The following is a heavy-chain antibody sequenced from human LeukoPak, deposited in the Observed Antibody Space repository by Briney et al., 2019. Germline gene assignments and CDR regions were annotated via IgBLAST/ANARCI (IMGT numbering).Heavy chain of an antibody. D-gene: IGHD3-22*01. CDR1: GYSFTSYW. V-gene: IGHV5-51*01. CDR3: ARLTRGYYYDSSGYPEY. Sequence: GESLQISCQGSGYSFTSYWIGWVRQMPGKGLEWMGIIYPGDSDTRYSPSFQGQVTISADKSISTAYLQWSSLKASDTAMYYCARLTRGYYYDSSGYPEYWGQGTLVTVSS. CDR2: IYPGDSDT. J-gene: IGHJ4*02.